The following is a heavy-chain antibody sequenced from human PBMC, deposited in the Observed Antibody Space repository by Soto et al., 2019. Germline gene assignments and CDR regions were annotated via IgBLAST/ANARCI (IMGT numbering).Heavy chain of an antibody. D-gene: IGHD3-16*01. CDR3: ARSAAGDDY. Sequence: GESLKISCKGSGYSFTSHWIGWVRQMPGEGLEWMGIIYPGDSATRYSPSFQGQVTISVDRSISTAYLQWNSLKASDTAMYYCARSAAGDDYWGQGTLVTVPQ. V-gene: IGHV5-51*01. CDR1: GYSFTSHW. CDR2: IYPGDSAT. J-gene: IGHJ4*02.